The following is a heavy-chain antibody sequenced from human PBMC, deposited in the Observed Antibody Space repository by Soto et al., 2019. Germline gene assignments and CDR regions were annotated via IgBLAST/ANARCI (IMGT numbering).Heavy chain of an antibody. Sequence: SVKVSCKASGGTFSSYAISWVRQAPGQGLEWMGGIIPIFGTANYAQKFQGRVTITADESTSTAYMELSSLRSEDTAVYYCARVVYDILTGHKAVDYWGQGTLVTVSS. CDR2: IIPIFGTA. J-gene: IGHJ4*02. D-gene: IGHD3-9*01. CDR3: ARVVYDILTGHKAVDY. V-gene: IGHV1-69*13. CDR1: GGTFSSYA.